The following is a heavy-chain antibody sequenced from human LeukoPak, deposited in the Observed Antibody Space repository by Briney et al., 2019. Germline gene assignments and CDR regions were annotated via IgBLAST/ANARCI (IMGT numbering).Heavy chain of an antibody. CDR2: IRPDGSEK. D-gene: IGHD3-22*01. Sequence: GGSLRLSCAAPGFTFSSLWMSWVRQAPGKGREWVANIRPDGSEKYSGDSVKGRFTISRDNAKNSLFLQMNSLRAEDTAVYYCHYYLGGGYIGWVDYWGQGTLVTVSS. V-gene: IGHV3-7*03. CDR3: HYYLGGGYIGWVDY. J-gene: IGHJ4*02. CDR1: GFTFSSLW.